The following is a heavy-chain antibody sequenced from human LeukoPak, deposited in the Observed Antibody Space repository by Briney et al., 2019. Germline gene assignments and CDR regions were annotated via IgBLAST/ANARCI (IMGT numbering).Heavy chain of an antibody. CDR2: IRSSGSTI. J-gene: IGHJ4*02. D-gene: IGHD2-2*01. CDR3: ARDRSGYCSSTSCSIPY. Sequence: GGSLRLSCAASGFTFSDYYMSWIRQAPGKGLEWVSYIRSSGSTIYYADSVRGRFTISRDNAKNSLYLQINSLRAEDTAVYYCARDRSGYCSSTSCSIPYWGQGTLVTVSS. CDR1: GFTFSDYY. V-gene: IGHV3-11*04.